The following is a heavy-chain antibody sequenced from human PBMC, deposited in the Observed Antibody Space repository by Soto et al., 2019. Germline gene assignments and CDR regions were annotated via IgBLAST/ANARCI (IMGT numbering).Heavy chain of an antibody. CDR1: GGSISSGDYH. CDR2: IYYSAST. CDR3: ARDSRTTSGGMDV. J-gene: IGHJ6*02. Sequence: SDTLSLTFTVPGGSISSGDYHWTWIRQFPGKGLEWIGAIYYSASTYYNPSLVSRLTISVDTSKNKFSLKLTSVTAADTAVYYCARDSRTTSGGMDVWGQGTTVTVSS. V-gene: IGHV4-30-4*02.